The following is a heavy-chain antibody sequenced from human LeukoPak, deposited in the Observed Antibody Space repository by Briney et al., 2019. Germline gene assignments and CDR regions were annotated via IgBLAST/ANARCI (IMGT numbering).Heavy chain of an antibody. Sequence: SETLSLTCTVSGGSISSYYWSWIRQPPGKGLEWIGIIYYSGSTNYNPSLKSRVTISIDTSKNQFTLKLSSVTAADTAVYYCARDRRDYDFWSGYYNLNWFDPWGQGTLVTVSS. CDR2: IYYSGST. D-gene: IGHD3-3*01. CDR1: GGSISSYY. J-gene: IGHJ5*02. V-gene: IGHV4-59*01. CDR3: ARDRRDYDFWSGYYNLNWFDP.